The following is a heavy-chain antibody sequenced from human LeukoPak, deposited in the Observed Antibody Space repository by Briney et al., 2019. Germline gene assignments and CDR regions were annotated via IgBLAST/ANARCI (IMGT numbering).Heavy chain of an antibody. D-gene: IGHD3-22*01. J-gene: IGHJ4*02. CDR1: GYTFTGYY. CDR2: INPNSGGT. CDR3: ASRREAYYYDSSGYHDY. V-gene: IGHV1-2*02. Sequence: ASVKVSCKASGYTFTGYYMHWVRQAPGQGLEWMGWINPNSGGTNYAQKFQGRVTMTRDTSISAAYMELSRLRSDDTAVYYCASRREAYYYDSSGYHDYWGQGTLVTVSS.